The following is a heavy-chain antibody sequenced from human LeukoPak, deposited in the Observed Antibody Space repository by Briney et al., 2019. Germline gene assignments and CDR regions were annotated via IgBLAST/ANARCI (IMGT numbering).Heavy chain of an antibody. CDR2: IYYTGDT. D-gene: IGHD4-17*01. J-gene: IGHJ5*02. CDR3: VRSKSGTYGWFDP. CDR1: GGSISGYY. Sequence: PSETLSLTCTVFGGSISGYYWSWIRQPPGKGLEWIGFIYYTGDTKYNPSLKSRLTISVDTSKNQFSLKVSSVTAADTAVYYCVRSKSGTYGWFDPWGQGTLVTVSS. V-gene: IGHV4-59*01.